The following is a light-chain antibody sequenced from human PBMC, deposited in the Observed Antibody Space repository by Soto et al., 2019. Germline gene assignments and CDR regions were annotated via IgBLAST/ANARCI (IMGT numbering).Light chain of an antibody. V-gene: IGLV4-69*01. Sequence: QPVLTQSPSASASLGASVKLTCTLSSGHSSYAIAWHQQQPEKGPRYLMKLSSDGSHSKGDGIPDRFSGSSSGAERYLTISSLQSEDEADYYCQTWGTGWVFGGGTQLTVL. CDR3: QTWGTGWV. J-gene: IGLJ3*02. CDR2: LSSDGSH. CDR1: SGHSSYA.